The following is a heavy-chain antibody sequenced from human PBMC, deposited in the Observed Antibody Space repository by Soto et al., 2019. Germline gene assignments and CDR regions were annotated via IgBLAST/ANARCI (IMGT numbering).Heavy chain of an antibody. D-gene: IGHD6-19*01. Sequence: PSETLSLTCTVSGGSISSGDYYWSWIRQPPGKGLEWIGYIYHSGNPYYNPSLKSRVIISVDRSKNQFSLKLSSVTAADTAVYYCARQKDSGWHFDYWGQGTLVTVSS. CDR3: ARQKDSGWHFDY. CDR2: IYHSGNP. CDR1: GGSISSGDYY. J-gene: IGHJ4*02. V-gene: IGHV4-30-4*01.